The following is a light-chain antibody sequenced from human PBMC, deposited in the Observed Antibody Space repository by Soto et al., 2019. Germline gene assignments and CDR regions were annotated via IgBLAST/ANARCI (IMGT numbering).Light chain of an antibody. CDR1: NSDVGSYNL. Sequence: QSVLTQPASVSGSPRQSITISCTGTNSDVGSYNLVSWFQQHPGKAPKLVIYEVTKRPSGVSDRFSGSKSGNMASLTISGLQAEDEADYYCFSYAGDSVYVFGTGTKVTV. CDR2: EVT. V-gene: IGLV2-23*02. CDR3: FSYAGDSVYV. J-gene: IGLJ1*01.